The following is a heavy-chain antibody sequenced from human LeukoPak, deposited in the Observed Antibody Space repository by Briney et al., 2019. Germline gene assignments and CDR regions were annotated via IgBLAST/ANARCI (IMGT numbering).Heavy chain of an antibody. J-gene: IGHJ4*02. V-gene: IGHV5-51*01. CDR2: IYPGDSDT. CDR1: GYSFTSYW. Sequence: GESLKISCKGSGYSFTSYWIGWVRQMPGKGLEWMGIIYPGDSDTRYSPSFQGQVTISADKSISTAYLQWSSLKASDTAMYYCANTRRYCSSTSCYVTKLDYWGQGTLVTVSS. D-gene: IGHD2-2*01. CDR3: ANTRRYCSSTSCYVTKLDY.